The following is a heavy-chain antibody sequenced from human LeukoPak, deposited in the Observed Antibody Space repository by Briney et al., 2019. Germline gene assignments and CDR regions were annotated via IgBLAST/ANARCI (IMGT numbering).Heavy chain of an antibody. CDR3: ARDFSGYGYFDY. Sequence: PSETLSLTCTVSGGSISSYYWSWIRQPPGKGLEWIGYIYYSGSTNYNPSLKSRVTISVDTSKNQFSLKLSSVTAADTAVYYCARDFSGYGYFDYWGQGTLVTVSS. CDR2: IYYSGST. V-gene: IGHV4-59*01. D-gene: IGHD5-12*01. J-gene: IGHJ4*02. CDR1: GGSISSYY.